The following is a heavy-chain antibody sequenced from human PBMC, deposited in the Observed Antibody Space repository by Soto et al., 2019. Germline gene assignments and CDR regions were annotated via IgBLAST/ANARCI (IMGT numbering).Heavy chain of an antibody. V-gene: IGHV1-2*02. J-gene: IGHJ6*02. CDR2: INPNSGGT. D-gene: IGHD2-8*01. CDR3: ARDMGCTNGVCYTYYYGMDV. Sequence: VASVKVSCKASGYTFTGYYMHWVRQAPGQGLEWMGWINPNSGGTNYAQKFQGRVTMTRDTSISTAYMELSRLRSDDTAVYYCARDMGCTNGVCYTYYYGMDVWGQGTTVTVSS. CDR1: GYTFTGYY.